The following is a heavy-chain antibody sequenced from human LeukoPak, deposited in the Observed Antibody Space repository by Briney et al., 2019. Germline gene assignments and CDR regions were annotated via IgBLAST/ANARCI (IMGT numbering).Heavy chain of an antibody. CDR1: GYTFSSYD. D-gene: IGHD3-10*01. V-gene: IGHV1-18*01. Sequence: GASVKVSCKASGYTFSSYDISWVRLAPGQGLEWMGRISAYNGNTDCAQKFQGRVTMTTDTSTSTAYMELRSLRSDDTAVYYCARDLGAMVPGYWGQGTLVTVSS. J-gene: IGHJ4*02. CDR2: ISAYNGNT. CDR3: ARDLGAMVPGY.